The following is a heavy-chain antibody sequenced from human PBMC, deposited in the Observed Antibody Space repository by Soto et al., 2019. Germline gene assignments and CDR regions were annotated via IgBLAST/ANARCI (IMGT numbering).Heavy chain of an antibody. J-gene: IGHJ6*03. CDR3: AREGGYCSSTSCPKHYYYYYMDV. Sequence: QVQLVQSGAEVKKPGASVKVSCKASGYTFTSYDINWVRQATGQGLEWMGWMNPNSGNTGYAQKFHGRVTMTRHTSISTAYMELSSLRSEDTAVYYCAREGGYCSSTSCPKHYYYYYMDVWGKGTTVTVSS. D-gene: IGHD2-2*01. CDR1: GYTFTSYD. CDR2: MNPNSGNT. V-gene: IGHV1-8*01.